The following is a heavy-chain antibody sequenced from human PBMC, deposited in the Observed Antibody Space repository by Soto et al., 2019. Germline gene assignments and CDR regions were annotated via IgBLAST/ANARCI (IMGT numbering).Heavy chain of an antibody. J-gene: IGHJ6*02. CDR2: MYNTGST. CDR1: GGSISSYY. V-gene: IGHV4-59*01. Sequence: QVRLQESGPGLVKPSETLSLTCTVSGGSISSYYWSWIRQPPGKGLEWIGYMYNTGSTIYNPSLNSRVTISVVSSKNQFSLKLISVSAADTAVYYCARDLWGYCGADCYPLDVWGQGTTVTVSS. CDR3: ARDLWGYCGADCYPLDV. D-gene: IGHD2-21*02.